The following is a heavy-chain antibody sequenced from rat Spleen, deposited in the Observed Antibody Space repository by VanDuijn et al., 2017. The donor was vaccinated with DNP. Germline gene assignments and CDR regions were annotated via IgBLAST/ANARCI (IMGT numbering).Heavy chain of an antibody. V-gene: IGHV3-1*01. J-gene: IGHJ2*01. CDR3: VRGHPPRGFDY. Sequence: EVQLQESGSGLVKPSQSLSLTCSVTGYSITSNFWGWIRKFPGNKMEWIGHINYSGRISSNPSLTGRISITRDTSKNQFFLQLNSVTTEDTATYYSVRGHPPRGFDYWGQGVMVTVSS. CDR1: GYSITSNF. CDR2: INYSGRI. D-gene: IGHD3-8*01.